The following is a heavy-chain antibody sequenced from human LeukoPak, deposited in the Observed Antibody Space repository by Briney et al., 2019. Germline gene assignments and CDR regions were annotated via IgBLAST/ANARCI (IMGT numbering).Heavy chain of an antibody. CDR2: ISSSSSYI. V-gene: IGHV3-21*01. CDR3: ARDRRREVLTQDY. J-gene: IGHJ4*02. CDR1: RFTFSSYS. D-gene: IGHD1-14*01. Sequence: PGGSLRLSCAASRFTFSSYSMNWVRQAPGQGLEWVSCISSSSSYIYYADSVKGRFTISRDNANNPLYLQMNSLRAEDTAVYYCARDRRREVLTQDYWGQGTLGTVSA.